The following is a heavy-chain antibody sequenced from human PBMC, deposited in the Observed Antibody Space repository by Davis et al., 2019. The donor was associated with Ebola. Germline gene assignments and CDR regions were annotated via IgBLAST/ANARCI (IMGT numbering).Heavy chain of an antibody. Sequence: GESLKISCAASGFTFSSYAMSWVRQAPGKGLEWVSAISGSGGSTYYADSVKGRFTISRDNAKNSLYLQMNSLRAEDTAVYYCAREGDDYSNYGRYYYGMDVWGQGTTVTVSS. CDR3: AREGDDYSNYGRYYYGMDV. CDR1: GFTFSSYA. V-gene: IGHV3-23*01. J-gene: IGHJ6*02. CDR2: ISGSGGST. D-gene: IGHD4-11*01.